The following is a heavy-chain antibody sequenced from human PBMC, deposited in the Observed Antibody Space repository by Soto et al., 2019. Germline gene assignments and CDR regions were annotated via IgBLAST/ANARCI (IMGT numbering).Heavy chain of an antibody. V-gene: IGHV3-30*04. Sequence: GGSLRLSCAASGFTFSSYAMHWVRQAPGKGLEWVAVISYDGSNKYYADSVKGRFTISRDNSKNTLYLQMNSLRAEDTAVYYCARPRITGTTLRVAFDIWGQGTMVTVSS. CDR2: ISYDGSNK. D-gene: IGHD1-7*01. CDR1: GFTFSSYA. CDR3: ARPRITGTTLRVAFDI. J-gene: IGHJ3*02.